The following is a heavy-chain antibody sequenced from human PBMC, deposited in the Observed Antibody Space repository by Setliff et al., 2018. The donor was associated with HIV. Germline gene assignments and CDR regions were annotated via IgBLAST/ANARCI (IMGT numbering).Heavy chain of an antibody. CDR1: GGSFGDYY. CDR2: INHRGHT. J-gene: IGHJ4*02. CDR3: ARGRHIVATIPLDQ. D-gene: IGHD5-12*01. Sequence: SETLSLTCAVYGGSFGDYYWTWIRQPPGKGLEWIGEINHRGHTNYIPSLRSRVTISVDTPKNHFSLTLTSVTAADTAIYYCARGRHIVATIPLDQWGQGMLVTVSS. V-gene: IGHV4-34*01.